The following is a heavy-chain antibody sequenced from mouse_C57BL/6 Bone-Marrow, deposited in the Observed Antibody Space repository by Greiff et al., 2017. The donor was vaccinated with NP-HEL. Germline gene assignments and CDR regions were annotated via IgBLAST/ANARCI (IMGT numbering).Heavy chain of an antibody. V-gene: IGHV14-2*01. CDR2: IDPEDGET. CDR1: GFNITDYY. Sequence: VQLQQSGAELVKPGASVKLTCTASGFNITDYYMHWVKQRTEQGLEWIGRIDPEDGETKYAPKFQGKATITADTSSNTAYLQLSSLTSEDTDVYYCARLYYGSRGYWYFDVWGTGTTVTVSS. CDR3: ARLYYGSRGYWYFDV. J-gene: IGHJ1*03. D-gene: IGHD1-1*01.